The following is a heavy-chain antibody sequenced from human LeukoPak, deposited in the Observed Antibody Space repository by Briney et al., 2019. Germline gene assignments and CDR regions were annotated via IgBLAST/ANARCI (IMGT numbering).Heavy chain of an antibody. Sequence: PSETLSLTCTVSGGSISSCYWSWIRQPAGKGLEWIGRIHSNGSTNYNPSLKSRVTMSVDTSKNQFSLRLRSVTAADTAVYYCARKIASAGTAGFDFWGQGALVSVSS. CDR3: ARKIASAGTAGFDF. CDR1: GGSISSCY. V-gene: IGHV4-4*07. D-gene: IGHD6-13*01. CDR2: IHSNGST. J-gene: IGHJ4*02.